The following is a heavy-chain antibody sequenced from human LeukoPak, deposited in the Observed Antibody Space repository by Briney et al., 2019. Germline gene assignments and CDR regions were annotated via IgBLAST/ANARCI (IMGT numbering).Heavy chain of an antibody. CDR2: ITGSRGTT. CDR1: GFPFSSFA. CDR3: VRVRYCSSASCSIRYFDY. V-gene: IGHV3-23*01. Sequence: SGGSLRLSCAASGFPFSSFAMSWVRQAPGKGLEWVSAITGSRGTTYYADSVKGRFTVSRDNSKNTLYLQMNSLRAEDTAVYYCVRVRYCSSASCSIRYFDYWGQGTLVTVSS. J-gene: IGHJ4*02. D-gene: IGHD2-2*01.